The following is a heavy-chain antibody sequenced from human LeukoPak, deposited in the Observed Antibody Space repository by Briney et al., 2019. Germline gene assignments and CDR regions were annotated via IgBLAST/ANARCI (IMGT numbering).Heavy chain of an antibody. CDR2: IYHSGST. V-gene: IGHV4-4*02. CDR3: ARVWRPAMVTVFDY. Sequence: SETLSLTCAVSGGSISSSNWWSRVRQPPGKGLEWIGEIYHSGSTNYNPSLKSRVTISVDKSKNQFSLKLSSVTAADTAVYYCARVWRPAMVTVFDYWGQGTLVTVSS. J-gene: IGHJ4*02. D-gene: IGHD5-18*01. CDR1: GGSISSSNW.